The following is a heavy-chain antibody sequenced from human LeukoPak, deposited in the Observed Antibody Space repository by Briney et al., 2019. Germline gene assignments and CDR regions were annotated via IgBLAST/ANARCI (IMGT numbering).Heavy chain of an antibody. CDR3: ARVGYDFWSGYYYFDY. V-gene: IGHV1-3*01. Sequence: ASVKVSCKASGYTFTSYAMHWVRQAPGQRLEWMGWISAGNGNTKYSQKFQGRVTITRDTSASTAYMELSSLRSEDTAVYYCARVGYDFWSGYYYFDYWGQGTLVTVSS. J-gene: IGHJ4*02. D-gene: IGHD3-3*01. CDR1: GYTFTSYA. CDR2: ISAGNGNT.